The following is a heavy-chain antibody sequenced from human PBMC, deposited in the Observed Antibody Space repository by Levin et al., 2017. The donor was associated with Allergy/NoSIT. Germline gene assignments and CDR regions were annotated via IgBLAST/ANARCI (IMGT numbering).Heavy chain of an antibody. V-gene: IGHV1-8*01. CDR3: ARPGYCTPTSCYKTLDY. D-gene: IGHD2-2*02. CDR1: GYSFTSYD. J-gene: IGHJ4*02. Sequence: GESLKISCEASGYSFTSYDINWVRQATGQGLEWMGWMNPNSGNTGYAQKFQGRVTMTRDTSRSTAYMELSSLTSDDTAIYYCARPGYCTPTSCYKTLDYWGQGTLVTVSS. CDR2: MNPNSGNT.